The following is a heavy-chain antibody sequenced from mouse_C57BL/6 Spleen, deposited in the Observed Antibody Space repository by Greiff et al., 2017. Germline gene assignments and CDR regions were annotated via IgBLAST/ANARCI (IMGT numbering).Heavy chain of an antibody. CDR3: TRRPLTGTGYFDV. J-gene: IGHJ1*03. Sequence: VQLQESGAELVRPGASVTLSCKASGYTFTDYEMHWVKQTPVHGLEWIGAIDPETGGTAYNQKFKGKAILTADKSSSTAYMELRSLTSEDSAVYYCTRRPLTGTGYFDVWGTGATVSVA. CDR2: IDPETGGT. CDR1: GYTFTDYE. D-gene: IGHD4-1*01. V-gene: IGHV1-15*01.